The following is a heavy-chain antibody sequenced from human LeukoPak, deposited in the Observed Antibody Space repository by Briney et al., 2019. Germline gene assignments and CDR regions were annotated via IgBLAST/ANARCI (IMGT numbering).Heavy chain of an antibody. Sequence: SGTLSLTCSVSGSSFTTFYWSWFRQTPGKGLEWIGYIYYRGTTYYNPSLKSRVTISVDTSKNQFSLKLFSVTAADTAVYYCAREDYYDSSGYLDYWGQGTLVTVSS. D-gene: IGHD3-22*01. CDR1: GSSFTTFY. CDR2: IYYRGTT. CDR3: AREDYYDSSGYLDY. J-gene: IGHJ4*02. V-gene: IGHV4-59*06.